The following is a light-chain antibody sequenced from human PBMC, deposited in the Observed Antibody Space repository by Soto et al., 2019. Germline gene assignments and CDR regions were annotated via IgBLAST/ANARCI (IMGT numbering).Light chain of an antibody. CDR1: QSISTY. J-gene: IGKJ4*01. CDR2: AAS. V-gene: IGKV1-39*01. CDR3: QHGYSAPLY. Sequence: DIQMTQSPSSLSASVGDRVTITCRASQSISTYLHWYQQKPGKAPNLLIYAASTLQSGVPSRFSGSGSGTDFTLTISSLHPEDFATFFCQHGYSAPLYFGGGTTVDIK.